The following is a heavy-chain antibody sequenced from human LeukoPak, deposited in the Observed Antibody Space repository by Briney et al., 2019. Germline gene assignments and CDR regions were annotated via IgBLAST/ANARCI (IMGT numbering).Heavy chain of an antibody. CDR2: ISWHGDYI. CDR1: GFTFDDYA. D-gene: IGHD6-19*01. V-gene: IGHV3-9*03. CDR3: AKDSRGGSSGRLGVFDS. J-gene: IGHJ4*02. Sequence: PGGSLRLSCAASGFTFDDYAMHWVRHTPGKGLEWVSGISWHGDYIEYEDPVKGGFLISRDNAKNTLYLQMNSRRAEDMAFYYCAKDSRGGSSGRLGVFDSWGQGTLVTVSS.